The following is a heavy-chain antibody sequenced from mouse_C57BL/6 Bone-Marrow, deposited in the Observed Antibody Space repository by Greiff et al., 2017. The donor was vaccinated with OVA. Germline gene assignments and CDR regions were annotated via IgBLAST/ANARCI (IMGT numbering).Heavy chain of an antibody. D-gene: IGHD1-1*01. V-gene: IGHV14-4*01. CDR1: GFNIKDDY. J-gene: IGHJ3*01. CDR3: TCYYYGSSPFAY. CDR2: IDPENGDT. Sequence: LVESGAELVRPGASVKLSCTASGFNIKDDYMHWVKQRPEQGLEWIGWIDPENGDTEYASKFQGKATITADTSSNTAYLQLSSLTSEDTAVYYCTCYYYGSSPFAYWGQGTLVTVSA.